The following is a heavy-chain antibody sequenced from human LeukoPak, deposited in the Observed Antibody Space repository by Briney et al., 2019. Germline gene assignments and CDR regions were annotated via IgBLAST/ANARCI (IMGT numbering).Heavy chain of an antibody. CDR1: GGTFSSYA. J-gene: IGHJ4*02. D-gene: IGHD6-13*01. Sequence: GASVTVSCKASGGTFSSYAISWVRQAPGQGLEWMGGIIPIFGTANYAQKFQGRVTITADESTSTAYMELSSLRSEDTAVYYCARVGRIAAAAPYYFDYWGQGTLVTVSS. CDR2: IIPIFGTA. CDR3: ARVGRIAAAAPYYFDY. V-gene: IGHV1-69*13.